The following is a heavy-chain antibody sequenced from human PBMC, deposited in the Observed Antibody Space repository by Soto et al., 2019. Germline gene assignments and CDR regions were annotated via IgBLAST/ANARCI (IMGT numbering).Heavy chain of an antibody. J-gene: IGHJ6*02. Sequence: SLRLSCAASGFTFDDYAMHWVRQAPGKGLEWVSGISWNSGSIGYADSVKGRFTISRDNAKNSLYLQMNSLRAEDTALYYCAKDPSAVPYYYGMDVWGHGTTVTVS. V-gene: IGHV3-9*01. CDR2: ISWNSGSI. CDR1: GFTFDDYA. CDR3: AKDPSAVPYYYGMDV.